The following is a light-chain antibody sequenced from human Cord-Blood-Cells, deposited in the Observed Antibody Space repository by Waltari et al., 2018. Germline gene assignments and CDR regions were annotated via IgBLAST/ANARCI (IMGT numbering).Light chain of an antibody. CDR2: GAS. V-gene: IGKV3-20*01. Sequence: ELVLTPSPGTLSLSPGDRATLSCSASQSVSSSYLAWYQQKPGQAPRLLIYGASSMATGIPDRFSGSGSGTDFTLTISRLEPEDFAVYYCQQYGSTQFTFGPGTKVDIK. CDR3: QQYGSTQFT. J-gene: IGKJ3*01. CDR1: QSVSSSY.